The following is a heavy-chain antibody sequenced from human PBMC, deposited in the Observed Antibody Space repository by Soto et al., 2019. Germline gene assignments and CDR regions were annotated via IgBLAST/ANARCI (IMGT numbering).Heavy chain of an antibody. CDR3: ARVFYYDSSGYLERFDP. D-gene: IGHD3-22*01. CDR1: GYTFTSYG. CDR2: ISAYNGNT. V-gene: IGHV1-18*01. Sequence: ASVKVSCKASGYTFTSYGISWVRQAPGQGLEWMGWISAYNGNTNYAQKLQGRVTMTTDTSTSTAYMELRSLRSDDTAVYYCARVFYYDSSGYLERFDPWGQGTLVTVSS. J-gene: IGHJ5*02.